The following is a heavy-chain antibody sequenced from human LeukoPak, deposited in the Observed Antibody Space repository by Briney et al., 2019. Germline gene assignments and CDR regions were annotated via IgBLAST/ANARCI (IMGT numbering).Heavy chain of an antibody. CDR1: GGSISSYY. CDR2: IYYSGST. CDR3: ASSPMGYYYDSSGYYTS. Sequence: SETLSLTCTVSGGSISSYYWSWIRQPPGKGLEWIGYIYYSGSTNYNPSLKSRVTISVDTSKNQFSLKLSSVTAADTAVYYCASSPMGYYYDSSGYYTSWGQGTLVTVSS. V-gene: IGHV4-59*08. D-gene: IGHD3-22*01. J-gene: IGHJ4*02.